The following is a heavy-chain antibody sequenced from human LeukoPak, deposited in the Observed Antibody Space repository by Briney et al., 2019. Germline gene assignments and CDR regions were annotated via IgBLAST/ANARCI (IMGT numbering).Heavy chain of an antibody. D-gene: IGHD5-24*01. Sequence: GGSLRLSCAASGFTFGDYAMHWVRQAPGKGLEWVSLTSGDGGSTYYADSVKGRFTISRDNSKNSLYLQMNSLRTEDTALYYCAKGDGYNLRYWGQGTLVTVSS. CDR1: GFTFGDYA. V-gene: IGHV3-43*02. CDR2: TSGDGGST. J-gene: IGHJ4*02. CDR3: AKGDGYNLRY.